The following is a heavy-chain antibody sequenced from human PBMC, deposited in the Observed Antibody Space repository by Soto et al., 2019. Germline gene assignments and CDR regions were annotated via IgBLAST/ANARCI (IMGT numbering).Heavy chain of an antibody. CDR1: GFTFSRYA. Sequence: QVQVVESGGGVVQPGRSLRLSCAASGFTFSRYAIHWVRQAPGKGLEWVAVISRDGSNKYYVDSVKGRFTISRDNSKNTLYLPMNSLRDEDTAVYYWAGSRNNAVADSFDFWGQGTLVTVSS. V-gene: IGHV3-30*04. D-gene: IGHD2-8*01. CDR2: ISRDGSNK. CDR3: AGSRNNAVADSFDF. J-gene: IGHJ4*02.